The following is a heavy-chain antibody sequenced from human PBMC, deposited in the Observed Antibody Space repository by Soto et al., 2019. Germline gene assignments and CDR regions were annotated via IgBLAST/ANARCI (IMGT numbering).Heavy chain of an antibody. J-gene: IGHJ4*02. V-gene: IGHV3-23*01. CDR3: ARAPPPEWELPPFDY. CDR1: GFTFSSYA. CDR2: ISGSGGST. D-gene: IGHD1-26*01. Sequence: PGGSLRLSCAASGFTFSSYAMSWLRQAPAKGLEWVSAISGSGGSTYYADSVKGRFTISRDNSKNTLYLQMNSLRAEDTAVYYCARAPPPEWELPPFDYWGQGTLVTVSS.